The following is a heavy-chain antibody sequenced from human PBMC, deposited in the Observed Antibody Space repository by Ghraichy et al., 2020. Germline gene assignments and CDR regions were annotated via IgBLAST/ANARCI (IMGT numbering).Heavy chain of an antibody. CDR1: GFTFSSYA. CDR2: ISYDGSNK. D-gene: IGHD3-3*01. J-gene: IGHJ5*02. V-gene: IGHV3-30-3*01. CDR3: ARDPTIRFSNWFDP. Sequence: GGSLRLSCAASGFTFSSYAMHWVRQAPGKGLEWVAVISYDGSNKYYADSVKGRFTISRDNSKNTLYLQMNSLRAEDTAVYYCARDPTIRFSNWFDPWGQETLVTVSS.